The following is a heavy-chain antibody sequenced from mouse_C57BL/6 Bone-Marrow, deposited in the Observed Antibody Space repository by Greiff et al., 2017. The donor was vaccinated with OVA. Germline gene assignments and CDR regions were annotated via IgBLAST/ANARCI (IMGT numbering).Heavy chain of an antibody. CDR3: ARWDYDYAY. CDR1: GFSLTSYG. Sequence: VQLQESGPGLVQPSQSLSITCTVSGFSLTSYGVHWVRQSPGKGLEWLGVIWSGGSTDYNAAFISRLSISKDNSKSQVFFKMNSLQADDTAIYYCARWDYDYAYWGQGTLVTVSA. CDR2: IWSGGST. V-gene: IGHV2-2*01. D-gene: IGHD2-4*01. J-gene: IGHJ3*01.